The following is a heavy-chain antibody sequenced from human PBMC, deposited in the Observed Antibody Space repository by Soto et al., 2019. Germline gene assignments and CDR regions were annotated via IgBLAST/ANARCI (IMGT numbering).Heavy chain of an antibody. J-gene: IGHJ3*02. CDR1: GGTFSSYA. V-gene: IGHV1-69*13. CDR2: IIPIFGTA. CDR3: ARNYYDFWSGPVRPDAFDI. D-gene: IGHD3-3*01. Sequence: SAVKVSCKASGGTFSSYAISWVRQAPGQGLEWMGGIIPIFGTANYAQKFQGRVTITADESTSTAYMELRSLRSDDTAVYYCARNYYDFWSGPVRPDAFDIWGKGTMVTVSS.